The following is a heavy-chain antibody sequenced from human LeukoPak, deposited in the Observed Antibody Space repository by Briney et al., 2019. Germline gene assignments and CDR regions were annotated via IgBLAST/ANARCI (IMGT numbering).Heavy chain of an antibody. CDR3: ARRRYYDSSGYLE. V-gene: IGHV4-39*01. D-gene: IGHD3-22*01. J-gene: IGHJ1*01. CDR2: IYYSGRT. CDR1: GDSVSRSDSY. Sequence: SETLSLTCTIFGDSVSRSDSYWDWIRQPPGKGLEWTGTIYYSGRTYYSPSLKSRVTLSVDMSNNQFSLTLSSVTAADRALYFCARRRYYDSSGYLEWGQGSLVTVSS.